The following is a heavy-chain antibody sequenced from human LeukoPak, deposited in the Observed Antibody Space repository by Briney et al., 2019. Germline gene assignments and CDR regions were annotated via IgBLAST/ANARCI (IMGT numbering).Heavy chain of an antibody. Sequence: AAETLSLTCTVSGGSISSYYWSWIRQPPGKGLEWIGYIYYSGSTNYNPSLKSRVTISVDTSKNQSSLKLSSVTAAYTAVYYCARGSGYSYGYDAFDIWGQGTMVTVSS. D-gene: IGHD5-18*01. CDR1: GGSISSYY. CDR2: IYYSGST. J-gene: IGHJ3*02. CDR3: ARGSGYSYGYDAFDI. V-gene: IGHV4-59*01.